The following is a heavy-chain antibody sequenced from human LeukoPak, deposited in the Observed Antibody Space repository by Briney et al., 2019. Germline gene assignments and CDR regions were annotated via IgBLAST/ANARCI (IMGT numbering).Heavy chain of an antibody. CDR3: ARSSPRWFGESPPQIPFDY. CDR1: GGSISSYY. Sequence: SETLSLTCTVSGGSISSYYWSWIRQPAGKGLEWIGRIYTSGSTNYNPSLKSRVTMSVDTSKNQFSLKLSSVTAADTAVYYCARSSPRWFGESPPQIPFDYWGQGTLVTVSS. D-gene: IGHD3-10*01. V-gene: IGHV4-4*07. CDR2: IYTSGST. J-gene: IGHJ4*02.